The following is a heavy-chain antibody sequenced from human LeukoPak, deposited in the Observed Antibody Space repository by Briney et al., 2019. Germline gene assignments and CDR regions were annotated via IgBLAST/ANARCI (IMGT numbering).Heavy chain of an antibody. CDR3: AKDFYSVTYPRFDY. J-gene: IGHJ4*02. CDR1: GFAFETYT. V-gene: IGHV3-23*01. D-gene: IGHD4-23*01. CDR2: ISGTGGSGDST. Sequence: PGGSLRLSCVASGFAFETYTMNWVRQAPGKGLEWISAISGTGGSGDSTYYADSVKGRFTISRDNSKITLYLQMNSLRAEDTAVYYCAKDFYSVTYPRFDYWGQGTLVTVSS.